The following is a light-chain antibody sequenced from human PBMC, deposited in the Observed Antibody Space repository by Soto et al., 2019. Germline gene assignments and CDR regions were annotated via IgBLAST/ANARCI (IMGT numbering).Light chain of an antibody. CDR2: AAS. CDR3: QQSYSTIFT. Sequence: DIQMTQSPSSLSASVGDRVTITCRASQSISSXXXWYQQKPGKAPKLLIYAASSLQSGVPSRFSGSGSGTDFTLTISSLQPEDFATYYCQQSYSTIFTFGPGTKVDIK. J-gene: IGKJ3*01. CDR1: QSISSX. V-gene: IGKV1-39*01.